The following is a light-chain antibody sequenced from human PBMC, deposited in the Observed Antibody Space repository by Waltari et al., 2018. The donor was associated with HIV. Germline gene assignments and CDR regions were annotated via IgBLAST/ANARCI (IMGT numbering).Light chain of an antibody. Sequence: EIVLTQSPGNMSGSPGERATLSCRTSHSVSSNLAWYHQKSGQAPRLLIHGASTRAPGIAARFTGSGSGKEFTLTITTLQSTDSGIYYCQQYYNWPRTFGQGTKVEAK. J-gene: IGKJ1*01. CDR3: QQYYNWPRT. V-gene: IGKV3-15*01. CDR1: HSVSSN. CDR2: GAS.